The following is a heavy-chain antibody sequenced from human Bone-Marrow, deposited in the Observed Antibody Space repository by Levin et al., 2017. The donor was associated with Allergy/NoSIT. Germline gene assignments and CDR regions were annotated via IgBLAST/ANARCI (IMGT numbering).Heavy chain of an antibody. CDR1: GFTFSRYG. D-gene: IGHD4-11*01. CDR2: ISYDGSED. CDR3: AKDFVNCDFRGVLDF. J-gene: IGHJ4*01. V-gene: IGHV3-30*18. Sequence: GGSLRLSCEASGFTFSRYGMYWVRQAPGKGLEWVAVISYDGSEDFYADSVKGRFSISRDMSKNTVFLQMNSLKVEDTAVYYCAKDFVNCDFRGVLDFWGHGTQVTVSS.